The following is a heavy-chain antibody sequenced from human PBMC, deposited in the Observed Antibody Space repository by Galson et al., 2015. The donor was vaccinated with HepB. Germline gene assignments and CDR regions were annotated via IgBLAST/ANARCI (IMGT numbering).Heavy chain of an antibody. CDR1: GFSLSTSVMR. CDR2: IDWDDDK. Sequence: PALVKPTQTLTLTCTFSGFSLSTSVMRVIWIRQPPGKALEWLARIDWDDDKFYSTSLKTRLTISKDTSKNQVVLTMTNMDPVDTATYYCARTTFSSSWDDWYFDLWGRGTLVTVSS. CDR3: ARTTFSSSWDDWYFDL. J-gene: IGHJ2*01. V-gene: IGHV2-70*04. D-gene: IGHD6-13*01.